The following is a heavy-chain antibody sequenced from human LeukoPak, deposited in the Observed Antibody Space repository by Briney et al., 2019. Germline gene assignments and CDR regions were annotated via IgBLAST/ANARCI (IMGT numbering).Heavy chain of an antibody. D-gene: IGHD4-17*01. J-gene: IGHJ3*02. CDR3: ARTSVNSLWDDAFDI. CDR2: INQDGTEK. V-gene: IGHV3-7*05. Sequence: GGSLRLSCEASEFIFSKYWMSWVRQAPEKGLEWVARINQDGTEKYSVDSVKGRLTISRDNAKNSLYLQINNVKAEDTAMYYCARTSVNSLWDDAFDIWGQGTMVTVSS. CDR1: EFIFSKYW.